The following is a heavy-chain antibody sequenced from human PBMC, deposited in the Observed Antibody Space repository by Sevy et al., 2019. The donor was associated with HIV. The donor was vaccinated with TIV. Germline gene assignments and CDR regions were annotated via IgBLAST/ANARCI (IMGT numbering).Heavy chain of an antibody. D-gene: IGHD1-1*01. Sequence: GGSLRLSCAASGFTVSSNYMSWVRQAAGKGLEWVSTIYIGGTTYYAYSVKGRFTISRDSSKNTLYLQMNSLRAEDTAVYYCAKGRGTTSFLDYWGQGTLVTVSS. CDR1: GFTVSSNY. J-gene: IGHJ4*02. CDR3: AKGRGTTSFLDY. CDR2: IYIGGTT. V-gene: IGHV3-53*01.